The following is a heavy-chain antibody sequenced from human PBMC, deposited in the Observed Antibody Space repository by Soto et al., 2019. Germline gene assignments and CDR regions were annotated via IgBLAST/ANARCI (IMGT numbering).Heavy chain of an antibody. V-gene: IGHV1-69*06. J-gene: IGHJ5*02. D-gene: IGHD6-19*01. CDR1: GGTFSSYA. CDR2: IIPIFGTA. CDR3: AREAVAGPNWFDP. Sequence: ASLKVSCKASGGTFSSYAISWVRQAPGQGLEWMGGIIPIFGTANYAQKFQGRVTITADKSTSTAYMELSSLRSEDTAVYYCAREAVAGPNWFDPWGQGTLVTVSS.